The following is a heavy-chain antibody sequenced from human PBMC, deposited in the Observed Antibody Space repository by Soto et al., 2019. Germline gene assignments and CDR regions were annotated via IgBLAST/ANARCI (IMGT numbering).Heavy chain of an antibody. CDR3: ARDISSVVGTRGDAFDF. D-gene: IGHD6-19*01. CDR2: VSYDGRKQ. J-gene: IGHJ3*01. Sequence: QVQLMESGGGVVLPGKSLRLTCTASGFTFSNYAVHWVRQAPGKRPEWVAGVSYDGRKQYYADSLEGRVTISRDNSKKTIYLQINSLRPDDTALFYCARDISSVVGTRGDAFDFWGQGTMVTVSS. CDR1: GFTFSNYA. V-gene: IGHV3-30*04.